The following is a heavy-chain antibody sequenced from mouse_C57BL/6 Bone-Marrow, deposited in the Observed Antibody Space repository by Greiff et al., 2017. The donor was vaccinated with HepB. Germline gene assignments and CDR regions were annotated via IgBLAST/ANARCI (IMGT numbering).Heavy chain of an antibody. Sequence: QVQLQQSGAELVKPGASVKLSCKASGYTFTSYWMHWVKQRPGQGLEWIGMIHPNSGSTNYNEKFKSKATLTVDKSSSTAYMQLSSLTSEDSAVYYCARERGQLRLRSLDYWGQGTTLTVSS. V-gene: IGHV1-64*01. D-gene: IGHD3-2*02. J-gene: IGHJ2*01. CDR2: IHPNSGST. CDR3: ARERGQLRLRSLDY. CDR1: GYTFTSYW.